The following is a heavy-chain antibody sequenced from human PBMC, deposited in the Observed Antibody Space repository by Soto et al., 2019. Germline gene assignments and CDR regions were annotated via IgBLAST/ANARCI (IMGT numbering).Heavy chain of an antibody. J-gene: IGHJ6*02. CDR3: VEGRIVVEPAPFMDV. V-gene: IGHV3-64D*06. CDR2: ISSNGINT. D-gene: IGHD2-2*01. Sequence: GGSLRLSCSASGFTFIAYGMNWVRQAPGKGLEYVSGISSNGINTYYADSVKGRFTISRDNSKNTLFLQMSSLRGEDTAVYYCVEGRIVVEPAPFMDVWGQGTTVTVSS. CDR1: GFTFIAYG.